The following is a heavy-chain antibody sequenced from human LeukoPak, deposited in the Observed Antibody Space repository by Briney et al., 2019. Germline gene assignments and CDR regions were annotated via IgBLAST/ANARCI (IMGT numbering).Heavy chain of an antibody. Sequence: PSETLSLTCTVSGGSISSSSYYWGWIRQPPGKGLEWIGSIYYSGITYYNPSLKSRVTISVDTSKNQFSLKLSSVTAADTAVYYCARANSYDGSGHYYEFAYWGQGTLVTVSS. CDR2: IYYSGIT. V-gene: IGHV4-39*07. CDR1: GGSISSSSYY. D-gene: IGHD3-22*01. CDR3: ARANSYDGSGHYYEFAY. J-gene: IGHJ4*02.